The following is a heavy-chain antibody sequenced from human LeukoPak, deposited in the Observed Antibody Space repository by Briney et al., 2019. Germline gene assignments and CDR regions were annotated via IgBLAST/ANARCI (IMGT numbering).Heavy chain of an antibody. CDR2: ISSSSSYI. J-gene: IGHJ4*02. CDR3: ARRGYSYGYFDY. Sequence: GGSLRLSCAASGFTFSSYSMNWVRQAPGKGLEWVSSISSSSSYIYYADSVKGRFTISRDNAKNSLYLQTNSLRAEDTAVYYCARRGYSYGYFDYWGQGTLVTVSS. D-gene: IGHD5-18*01. CDR1: GFTFSSYS. V-gene: IGHV3-21*01.